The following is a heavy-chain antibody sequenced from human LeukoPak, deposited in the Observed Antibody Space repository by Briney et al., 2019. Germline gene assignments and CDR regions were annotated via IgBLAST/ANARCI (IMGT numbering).Heavy chain of an antibody. D-gene: IGHD3-22*01. CDR1: GYSISSGYY. CDR2: IYHSGST. Sequence: SETLSLTCTVSGYSISSGYYWGWIRQPPGKGLEWIGSIYHSGSTYYKPSLKSRVTMSVDTSKNQFSLKLSSVTVADTAVYYCARDGGITMIVVGDAFDIWGQGTMVTVSS. CDR3: ARDGGITMIVVGDAFDI. V-gene: IGHV4-38-2*02. J-gene: IGHJ3*02.